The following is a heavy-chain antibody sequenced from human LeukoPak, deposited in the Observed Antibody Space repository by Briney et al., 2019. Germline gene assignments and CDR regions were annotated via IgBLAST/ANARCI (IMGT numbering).Heavy chain of an antibody. J-gene: IGHJ4*02. Sequence: PGGSLRLPCAASGFTFNSFSMNWVRQAPGKGLEWVSYISSISTIIYYAGSVKGRFTISRDNAKNSLYLQMNSLRDEDTAVYYCARDLHSGAYTFDYWGQGTLVTVSS. CDR3: ARDLHSGAYTFDY. CDR2: ISSISTII. D-gene: IGHD1-26*01. V-gene: IGHV3-48*02. CDR1: GFTFNSFS.